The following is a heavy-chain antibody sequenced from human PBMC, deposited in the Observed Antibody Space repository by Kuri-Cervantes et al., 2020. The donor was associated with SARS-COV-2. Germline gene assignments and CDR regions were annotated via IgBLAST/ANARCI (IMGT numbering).Heavy chain of an antibody. CDR2: IYYSGST. CDR1: GGSISSSSYY. V-gene: IGHV4-39*07. Sequence: ESLKISCTVSGGSISSSSYYWGWIRQPPGKGLEWIGSIYYSGSTYYNPSLKSRVTISVDTSKNQFSLKLSSVTAADTAVYYCARQVLLWFEELNYMDVWGKGTTVTVSS. D-gene: IGHD3-10*01. J-gene: IGHJ6*03. CDR3: ARQVLLWFEELNYMDV.